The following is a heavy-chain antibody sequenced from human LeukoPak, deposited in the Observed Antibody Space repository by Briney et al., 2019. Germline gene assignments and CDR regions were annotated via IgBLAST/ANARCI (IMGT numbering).Heavy chain of an antibody. Sequence: GASVKVSCKASGYTFSNYGISWVRQAPGQGLEWVGWIRGDNGNTNYAQKFQGRVTMTTETSTSTAYMELSRLRSDDTAVYYCARGYYYGSGSFPAFDYWGQGTLVTVSS. V-gene: IGHV1-18*01. CDR3: ARGYYYGSGSFPAFDY. CDR2: IRGDNGNT. J-gene: IGHJ4*02. D-gene: IGHD3-10*01. CDR1: GYTFSNYG.